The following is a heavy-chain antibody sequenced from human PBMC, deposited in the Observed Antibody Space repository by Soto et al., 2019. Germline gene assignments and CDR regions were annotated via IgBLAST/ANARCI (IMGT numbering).Heavy chain of an antibody. Sequence: QVQLVESGGGVVQPGRSLRLSCAASGFTFSSYAMHWVRQAPGKGLEWVAVISYDGSNKYYADSVKGRFSISRDNSKNTPYVQTNSLRAEVSAVYYCARDLLKYNWTDMPYYYYGMDVWGQGTTVTVSS. V-gene: IGHV3-30-3*01. CDR1: GFTFSSYA. D-gene: IGHD1-1*01. J-gene: IGHJ6*02. CDR3: ARDLLKYNWTDMPYYYYGMDV. CDR2: ISYDGSNK.